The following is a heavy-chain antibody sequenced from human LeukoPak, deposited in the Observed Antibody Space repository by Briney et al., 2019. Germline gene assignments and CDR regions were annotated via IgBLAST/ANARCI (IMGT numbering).Heavy chain of an antibody. J-gene: IGHJ4*02. CDR1: GFSFGTYA. Sequence: PGGSLRLSCAASGFSFGTYAMTWVRQAPGKGLECVSTVSGSGGNTYYTDSVKGRFTISRDNSKNTLFLQMSSLRAEDTALYYCTKGGAVSAFGYWGQGVLVTVSS. CDR2: VSGSGGNT. CDR3: TKGGAVSAFGY. D-gene: IGHD1-26*01. V-gene: IGHV3-23*01.